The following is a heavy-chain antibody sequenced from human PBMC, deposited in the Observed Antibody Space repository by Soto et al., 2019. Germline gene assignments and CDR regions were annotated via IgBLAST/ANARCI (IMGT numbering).Heavy chain of an antibody. CDR2: ISISGGNT. D-gene: IGHD2-15*01. Sequence: GGSLRLSCAASGLPFSSHAMSWFRQAPGKGLEWVSSISISGGNTYYADSVRGRFTISRDNSKNTLYLHMNSLRAEDTAVYYCAKAGCSGGTCYLYAFDNWGQGTMVTVSS. V-gene: IGHV3-23*01. CDR3: AKAGCSGGTCYLYAFDN. J-gene: IGHJ3*02. CDR1: GLPFSSHA.